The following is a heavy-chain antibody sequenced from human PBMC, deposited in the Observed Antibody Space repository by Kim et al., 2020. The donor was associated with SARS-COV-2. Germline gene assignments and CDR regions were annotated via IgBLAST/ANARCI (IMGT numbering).Heavy chain of an antibody. V-gene: IGHV1-2*02. CDR2: INPRSGDA. D-gene: IGHD2-8*01. CDR3: AQERAFCPNRSCYGMDV. J-gene: IGHJ6*02. Sequence: ASVKVSCKASGNTFAGYYIHWVRQAPGQGLEWMGKINPRSGDAYAAETFQGRVTMTRDTSITTAYMELSTLTSDETGVYFCAQERAFCPNRSCYGMDVWGQGTTVIVSS. CDR1: GNTFAGYY.